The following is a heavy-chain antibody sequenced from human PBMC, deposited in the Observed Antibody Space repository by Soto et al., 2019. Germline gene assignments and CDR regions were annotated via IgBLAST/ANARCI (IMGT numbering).Heavy chain of an antibody. CDR3: ARHGSN. CDR2: IYYSGIT. J-gene: IGHJ4*02. V-gene: IGHV4-39*01. Sequence: SETLSLTCTVSGVSISNSSYYWGWIRRPPGKGLEWIGTIYYSGITYYNPSLKSRVAISVDTSKNQFSLKLTSVTAADTAVYYCARHGSNWGQGTLVTVSS. CDR1: GVSISNSSYY.